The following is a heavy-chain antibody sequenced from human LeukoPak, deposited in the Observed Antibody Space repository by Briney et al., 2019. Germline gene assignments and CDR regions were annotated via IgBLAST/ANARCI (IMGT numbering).Heavy chain of an antibody. Sequence: GGSLRLSCAGSGFTFSSHWIGWVRQAPGKGLEWVSYISSSSSTIYYADSVKGRFTISRDNAKNSLYLQVNSLRAEDTAVYYCARDKSSSWYLYGSNHDAFDIWGQGTMVTVSS. J-gene: IGHJ3*02. CDR2: ISSSSSTI. CDR1: GFTFSSHW. D-gene: IGHD6-13*01. CDR3: ARDKSSSWYLYGSNHDAFDI. V-gene: IGHV3-48*01.